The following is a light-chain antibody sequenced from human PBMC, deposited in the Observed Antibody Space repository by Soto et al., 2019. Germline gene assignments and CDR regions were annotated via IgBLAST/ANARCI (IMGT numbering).Light chain of an antibody. J-gene: IGKJ1*01. CDR3: QQYESYSRT. V-gene: IGKV1-5*01. Sequence: DLQMTQSPSTVSASVGDRVTITCRASQRISKWLAWFQQKPGKAPKLLIYDASTLESGVPSRFSGGGSETEFTLTISGLQPDDFATYICQQYESYSRTFGQGTKVDIK. CDR2: DAS. CDR1: QRISKW.